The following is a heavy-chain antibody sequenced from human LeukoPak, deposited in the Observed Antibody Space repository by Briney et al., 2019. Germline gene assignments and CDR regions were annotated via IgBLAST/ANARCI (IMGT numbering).Heavy chain of an antibody. D-gene: IGHD1-26*01. Sequence: GGSLRLSCAASGFPFSIYAMYWGRQAPGKGLVWVARIHGDGDNISYADSVRGRFTISRDNAKDTLFLHMNSLRPEDTAVYYCARAQVGVPTDLWGQGTLVTVSS. CDR3: ARAQVGVPTDL. CDR2: IHGDGDNI. J-gene: IGHJ5*02. CDR1: GFPFSIYA. V-gene: IGHV3-74*01.